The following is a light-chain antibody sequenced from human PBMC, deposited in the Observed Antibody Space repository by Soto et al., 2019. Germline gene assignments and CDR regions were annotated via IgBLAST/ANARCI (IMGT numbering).Light chain of an antibody. CDR2: NNN. J-gene: IGLJ3*02. V-gene: IGLV1-44*01. CDR3: ATWDDSLNAREV. Sequence: QSVLTQPPSASGTPGQRVTISCSGSRSNIGNNAVSWYQQFPGTAPKLLIYNNNQRPSGVPDRLSGSKSGSSAALAISRLQSEDEADYYCATWDDSLNAREVFGGGTKLTVL. CDR1: RSNIGNNA.